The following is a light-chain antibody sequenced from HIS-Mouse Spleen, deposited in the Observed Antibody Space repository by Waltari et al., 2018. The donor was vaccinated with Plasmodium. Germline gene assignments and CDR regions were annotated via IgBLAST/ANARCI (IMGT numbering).Light chain of an antibody. V-gene: IGLV1-47*01. J-gene: IGLJ3*02. CDR2: RNK. CDR1: SPNIGSNY. CDR3: AAWDDSLSGWV. Sequence: QSVLTQPPSASGTPGQRVTIACSGRSPNIGSNYVYCYQQLPGTAPKLLIYRNKQRPSGVPDRFSGSKSGTSASLAISGLRSEDEADYYCAAWDDSLSGWVFGGGTKLTVL.